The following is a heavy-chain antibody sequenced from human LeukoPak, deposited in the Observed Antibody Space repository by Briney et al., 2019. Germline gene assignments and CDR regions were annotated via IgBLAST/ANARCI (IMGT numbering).Heavy chain of an antibody. V-gene: IGHV3-48*03. CDR3: AELGITMIGGV. J-gene: IGHJ6*04. Sequence: GGSLRLSCAASGFTYSSYEMNWVRQAPGKGLEWVSHISSSGSTIYYADSVKGRFTISRDNAKNSLYLQMNSLRAEDTAVYYCAELGITMIGGVWGKGTTVTISS. CDR2: ISSSGSTI. D-gene: IGHD3-10*02. CDR1: GFTYSSYE.